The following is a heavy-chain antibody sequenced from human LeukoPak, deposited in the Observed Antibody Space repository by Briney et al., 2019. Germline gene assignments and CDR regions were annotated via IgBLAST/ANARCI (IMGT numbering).Heavy chain of an antibody. V-gene: IGHV4-39*01. CDR3: ARRLSTWYFDY. D-gene: IGHD6-13*01. J-gene: IGHJ4*02. Sequence: SETLSLTCTVSGGSISSSSYYWGWIRQPPGKGLEWIGSIYYSGSTYYNPSLKSRVTISVDTSKNQFSLKLSSVTAAGTAVYYCARRLSTWYFDYWGQGTLVTVPS. CDR1: GGSISSSSYY. CDR2: IYYSGST.